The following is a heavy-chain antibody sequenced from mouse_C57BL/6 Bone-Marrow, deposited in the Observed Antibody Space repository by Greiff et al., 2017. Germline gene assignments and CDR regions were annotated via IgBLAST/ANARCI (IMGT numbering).Heavy chain of an antibody. CDR1: GYTFTDYN. CDR3: ARGANWGIYYYAMDY. D-gene: IGHD4-1*01. J-gene: IGHJ4*01. Sequence: EVQLQQSGPELVKPGASVKMSCKASGYTFTDYNMHWVKQSHGKSLEWIGYINPNNGGTSYNQKFKGKATLTVNKSSSTAYMELRSLTSEDSAVYYCARGANWGIYYYAMDYWGQGTSVTVSS. CDR2: INPNNGGT. V-gene: IGHV1-22*01.